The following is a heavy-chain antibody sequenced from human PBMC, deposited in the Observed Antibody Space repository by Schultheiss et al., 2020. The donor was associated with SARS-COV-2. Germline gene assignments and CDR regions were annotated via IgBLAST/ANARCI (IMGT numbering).Heavy chain of an antibody. V-gene: IGHV4-38-2*02. D-gene: IGHD6-6*01. Sequence: SETLSLTCAVSGYSISSGYYWGWIRQPPGKGLEWIGSIYHSGSTYYNPSLKSRVTISVDKSKNQFSLKLSSVTAADTAVYYCAREGSSSPAFDIWGQGTMVTVSS. CDR1: GYSISSGYY. CDR2: IYHSGST. CDR3: AREGSSSPAFDI. J-gene: IGHJ3*02.